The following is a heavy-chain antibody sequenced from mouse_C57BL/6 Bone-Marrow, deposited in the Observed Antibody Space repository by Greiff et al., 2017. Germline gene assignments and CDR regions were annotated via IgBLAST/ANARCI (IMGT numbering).Heavy chain of an antibody. D-gene: IGHD1-1*01. CDR1: GYTFTSYW. CDR3: ASGCITTASEYFDY. J-gene: IGHJ2*01. V-gene: IGHV1-55*01. Sequence: QVQLQQPGAELVKPGASVKMSCKASGYTFTSYWITWVKQRPGQGLEWIGDIYPGSGSTNYNEKFKSKATLTVDTSSSTAYMQLSSLTSEDSAVYYCASGCITTASEYFDYWGQGTTLTVSS. CDR2: IYPGSGST.